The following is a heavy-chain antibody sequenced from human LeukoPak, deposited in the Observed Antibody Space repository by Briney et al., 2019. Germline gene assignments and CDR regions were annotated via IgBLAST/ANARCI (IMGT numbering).Heavy chain of an antibody. D-gene: IGHD4-17*01. V-gene: IGHV4-34*01. CDR3: ARDPMTTVTTSNY. CDR2: INHSGST. J-gene: IGHJ4*02. CDR1: GGSFSGYY. Sequence: NTSETLSLTCAVYGGSFSGYYWSWIRQPPGRGLEWIGEINHSGSTNYNPSLKSRVTISVDTSKNQFSLKLSSVTAADTAVYYCARDPMTTVTTSNYWGQGTLVTVSS.